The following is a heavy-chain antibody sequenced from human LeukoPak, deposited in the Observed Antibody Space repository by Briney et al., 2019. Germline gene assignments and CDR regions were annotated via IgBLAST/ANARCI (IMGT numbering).Heavy chain of an antibody. Sequence: GGSLRLSCAASAFTFTNASMSWVRQAPGEGLVWVGRIKSKTDGRTADYAAPVKGRFTISRDDSENTLYLQMNGLKTEDTAVYYCTTAPKWEFPGSDFWGQGTLVTVSS. CDR2: IKSKTDGRTA. CDR3: TTAPKWEFPGSDF. J-gene: IGHJ4*02. V-gene: IGHV3-15*01. CDR1: AFTFTNAS. D-gene: IGHD1-26*01.